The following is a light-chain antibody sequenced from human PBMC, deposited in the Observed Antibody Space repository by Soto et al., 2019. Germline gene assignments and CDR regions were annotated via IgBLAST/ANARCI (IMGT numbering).Light chain of an antibody. CDR3: QSYDSSLSGV. CDR1: SSNIGAGYD. Sequence: QPVLTQPPSVSGAPGQRVTISCTGSSSNIGAGYDVHWYQQLPGTAPKLLIYSNSNRPSGVPDRFSGSKSVTSASLAITGLQAEDEADYYCQSYDSSLSGVFGGGTQLTVL. V-gene: IGLV1-40*01. CDR2: SNS. J-gene: IGLJ3*02.